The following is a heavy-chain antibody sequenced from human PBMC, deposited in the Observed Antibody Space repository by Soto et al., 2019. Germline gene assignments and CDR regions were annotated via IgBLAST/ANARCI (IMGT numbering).Heavy chain of an antibody. D-gene: IGHD3-16*01. CDR2: ISAYNGNT. CDR1: GYTFTSYG. Sequence: ASVKVSCKASGYTFTSYGISWVRQAPGQGLEWMGWISAYNGNTNYAQKLQGRVTMTTDTSTSTAYMELRSLRSDDTAVYYCARSPSVGTGFTYYCSCWRRRPLVAAS. CDR3: ARSPSVGTGFTYYCSC. V-gene: IGHV1-18*01. J-gene: IGHJ4*02.